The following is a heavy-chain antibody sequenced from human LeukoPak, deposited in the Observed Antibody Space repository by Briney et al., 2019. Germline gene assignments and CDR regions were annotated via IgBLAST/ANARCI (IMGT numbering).Heavy chain of an antibody. J-gene: IGHJ4*02. V-gene: IGHV3-48*01. CDR3: ARAADY. CDR2: ISSSSSTI. CDR1: GFTFSSYS. Sequence: GGSLRLSCAASGFTFSSYSMNWGREAAGKGGEWGSYISSSSSTIYYADSVKGRFTISRDNAKNSLYLQMNSLRAEDTAVYYCARAADYWGQGTLVTVSS.